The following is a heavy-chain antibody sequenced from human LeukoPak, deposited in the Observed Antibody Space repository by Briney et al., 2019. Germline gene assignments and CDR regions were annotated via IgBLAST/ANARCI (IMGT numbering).Heavy chain of an antibody. D-gene: IGHD3-3*01. V-gene: IGHV4-59*01. Sequence: PSETLSLTCTVSGGSMSSYYWSWIRQPPGKGLEWIGYIYYSGSTNYNPSLKSRVTISVDTSKDQFSLKLSSVTAADTAVYYCASLFGVVKRFDYWGQGTLVTVSS. CDR1: GGSMSSYY. J-gene: IGHJ4*02. CDR2: IYYSGST. CDR3: ASLFGVVKRFDY.